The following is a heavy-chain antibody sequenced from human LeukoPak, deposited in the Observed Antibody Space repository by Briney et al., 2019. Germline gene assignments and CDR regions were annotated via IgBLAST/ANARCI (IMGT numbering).Heavy chain of an antibody. CDR2: ISYDGSNK. D-gene: IGHD3-3*01. J-gene: IGHJ5*02. CDR3: AKDQGPYYDFWSGGFDP. CDR1: GFTFSSYW. V-gene: IGHV3-30*18. Sequence: PGGSLRLSCAASGFTFSSYWMTWVRQAPGKGLEWVAVISYDGSNKYYADSVKGRFTISRDNSKNTLYLQMNSLRAEDTAVYYCAKDQGPYYDFWSGGFDPWGQGTLVTVSS.